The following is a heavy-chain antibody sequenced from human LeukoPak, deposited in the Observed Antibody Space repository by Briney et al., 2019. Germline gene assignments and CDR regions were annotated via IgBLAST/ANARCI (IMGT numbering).Heavy chain of an antibody. V-gene: IGHV1-3*01. Sequence: ASVKVSCKASGYTFTSYAMHWVRQAPGQRLEWMGWINAGNGNTKYSQKFQGRVTITRDTSAGTAYMELSSLRSEDTAVYYCAREGRNSSSYYYYGMDVWGQGTTVTVSS. CDR1: GYTFTSYA. J-gene: IGHJ6*02. CDR3: AREGRNSSSYYYYGMDV. D-gene: IGHD6-13*01. CDR2: INAGNGNT.